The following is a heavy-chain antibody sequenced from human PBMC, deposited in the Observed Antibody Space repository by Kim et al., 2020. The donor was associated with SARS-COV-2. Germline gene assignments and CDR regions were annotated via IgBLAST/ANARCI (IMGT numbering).Heavy chain of an antibody. CDR2: IYSGGST. J-gene: IGHJ6*02. V-gene: IGHV3-66*02. CDR3: ARDGWQWLGGMDV. CDR1: GFTVSSNY. Sequence: GGSLRLSCAASGFTVSSNYMSWVRQAPGKGLEWVSVIYSGGSTYYADSVKGRFTISRDNSKNTLYLQMNSLRAEDTAVYYCARDGWQWLGGMDVWGQGTTVTVSS. D-gene: IGHD6-19*01.